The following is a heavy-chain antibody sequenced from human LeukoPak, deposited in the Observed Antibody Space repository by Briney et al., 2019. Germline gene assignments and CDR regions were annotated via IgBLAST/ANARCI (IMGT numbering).Heavy chain of an antibody. CDR3: ARAPPPMYSSSAPFDY. V-gene: IGHV4-4*09. CDR1: GGSISTYY. J-gene: IGHJ4*02. D-gene: IGHD6-6*01. CDR2: IYTSGNT. Sequence: PSETLSLTCTVSGGSISTYYCNWIRQPPGKGLEWLGYIYTSGNTDYNPSLKGRVTISVDTSKNLFSLNLSSVTAADTAVYYCARAPPPMYSSSAPFDYWGQGSPVSVSS.